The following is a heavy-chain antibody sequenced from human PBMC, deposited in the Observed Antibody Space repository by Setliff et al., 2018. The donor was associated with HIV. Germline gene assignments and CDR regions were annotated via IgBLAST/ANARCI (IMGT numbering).Heavy chain of an antibody. Sequence: ASVKVSCKASGGTFSSCAISWVRQAPGQGLEWMGGIIPIFGTANYAQKFQGRVTITTDESTSTAYMELSSLRSEDTAVYYCARGMAVAGDSPDYWGQGTLGTVSS. V-gene: IGHV1-69*05. J-gene: IGHJ4*02. CDR2: IIPIFGTA. D-gene: IGHD2-15*01. CDR1: GGTFSSCA. CDR3: ARGMAVAGDSPDY.